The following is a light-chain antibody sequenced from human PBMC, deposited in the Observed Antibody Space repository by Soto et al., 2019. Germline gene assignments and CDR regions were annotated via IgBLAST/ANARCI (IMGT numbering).Light chain of an antibody. J-gene: IGLJ1*01. V-gene: IGLV2-23*01. CDR1: SGDLGDYKF. CDR3: CSHAGGDTYV. Sequence: QSALTQSASVSGSPGQSITISCTGTSGDLGDYKFVSWYQQQAGKAPKLIIYEAFKRPSEVSSRFSGSKSGNTASLTISGLQAEDEAEYHCCSHAGGDTYVFGTGTKLTVL. CDR2: EAF.